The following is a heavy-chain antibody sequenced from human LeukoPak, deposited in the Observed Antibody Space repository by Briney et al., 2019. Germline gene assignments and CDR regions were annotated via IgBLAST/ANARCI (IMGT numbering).Heavy chain of an antibody. CDR2: MNPNSGNT. CDR3: ARGHRGVPRHYYYYYYMDV. V-gene: IGHV1-8*01. J-gene: IGHJ6*03. D-gene: IGHD3-10*01. Sequence: GASVKVSCKASGYTFTSYDINWVRQATGQGLEWMGWMNPNSGNTGYAQKFQGRVTMTRNTSISTAYMELSSLRSEDTAVYYCARGHRGVPRHYYYYYYMDVWGKGTTVTISS. CDR1: GYTFTSYD.